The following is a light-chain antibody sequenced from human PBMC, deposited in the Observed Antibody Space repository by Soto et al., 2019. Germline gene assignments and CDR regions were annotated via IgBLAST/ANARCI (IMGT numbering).Light chain of an antibody. CDR2: EGN. CDR3: CSYAGTSTFGVL. CDR1: SSDVGSYNL. Sequence: QSALTQPASVSGSPGQSITISCTGTSSDVGSYNLVSWYQQHPGKAPKLMIYEGNKRPSGVSDRFSGSKSGNTASLTISGLQAEDEADYYCCSYAGTSTFGVLFGGGTKLTVL. J-gene: IGLJ3*02. V-gene: IGLV2-23*03.